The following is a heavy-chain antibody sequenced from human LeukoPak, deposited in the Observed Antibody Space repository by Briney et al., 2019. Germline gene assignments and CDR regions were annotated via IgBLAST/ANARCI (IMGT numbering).Heavy chain of an antibody. CDR1: GYTFTGYY. CDR3: ATGSYDSSGYPYAFDI. Sequence: ASVKVSCKASGYTFTGYYMHWVRQAPGKGLEWMGGFDPEDGETIYAQKFQGRVTMTEDTSTDTAYMELSSLRSEDTAVYYCATGSYDSSGYPYAFDIWGQGTMVTVSS. CDR2: FDPEDGET. J-gene: IGHJ3*02. V-gene: IGHV1-24*01. D-gene: IGHD3-22*01.